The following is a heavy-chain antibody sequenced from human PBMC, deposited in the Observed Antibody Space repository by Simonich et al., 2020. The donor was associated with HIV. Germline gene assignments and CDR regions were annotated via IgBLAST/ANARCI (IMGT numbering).Heavy chain of an antibody. Sequence: EVQLVESGGGLVKPGGSLRLSCAASGFTFSSYWMSWVRQAPGKGLEWVANIKQDGSEKYYVDSVKGRFTISRDNAKNSLDLQMNSLRAEDTAVYYCARVTLGVGATGFDYWGQGTLVTVSS. CDR2: IKQDGSEK. CDR3: ARVTLGVGATGFDY. V-gene: IGHV3-7*01. CDR1: GFTFSSYW. J-gene: IGHJ4*02. D-gene: IGHD1-26*01.